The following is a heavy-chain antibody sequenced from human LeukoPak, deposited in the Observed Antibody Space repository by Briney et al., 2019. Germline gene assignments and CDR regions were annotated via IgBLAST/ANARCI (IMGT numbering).Heavy chain of an antibody. Sequence: GGSLRLSCAASGFTFSSYGMHWVRQAPGEGLEWVAVISYDGSNKYYADSVKGRFTISRDNSKNTLYLQMNSLRAEDTAVYYCARGQHIVVVTAILDYWGQGTLVTVSS. CDR2: ISYDGSNK. D-gene: IGHD2-21*02. CDR3: ARGQHIVVVTAILDY. J-gene: IGHJ4*02. CDR1: GFTFSSYG. V-gene: IGHV3-30*03.